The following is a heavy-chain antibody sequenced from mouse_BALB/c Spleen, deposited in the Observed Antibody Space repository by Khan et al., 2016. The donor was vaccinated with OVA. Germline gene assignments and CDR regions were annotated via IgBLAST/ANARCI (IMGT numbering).Heavy chain of an antibody. D-gene: IGHD2-14*01. V-gene: IGHV2-4-1*01. Sequence: QVQLKESGPGLVQPSQSLSITCTVSGFSLNTYGVHWVRQSPGKGLEWLGVIWSGGNTDYNAPFISRLNISKDNSKSQVFFKMNSMRPDTTAIDYCARNSYMYDFTYWGQGTLVTVSA. J-gene: IGHJ3*01. CDR3: ARNSYMYDFTY. CDR1: GFSLNTYG. CDR2: IWSGGNT.